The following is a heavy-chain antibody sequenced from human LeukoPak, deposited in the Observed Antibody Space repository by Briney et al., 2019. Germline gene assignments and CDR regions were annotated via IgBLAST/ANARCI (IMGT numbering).Heavy chain of an antibody. CDR3: ARSDRFGELFFRDAFDI. Sequence: GGSLRLSCAASGFTFSSYSMNWVRQAPGKGLEWVSSISSSSSYIYYADSVKGRFTISRDNAKNSLYLQMNSLRAEDTAVYYCARSDRFGELFFRDAFDIWGQGTMVTVSS. J-gene: IGHJ3*02. CDR2: ISSSSSYI. CDR1: GFTFSSYS. D-gene: IGHD3-10*01. V-gene: IGHV3-21*01.